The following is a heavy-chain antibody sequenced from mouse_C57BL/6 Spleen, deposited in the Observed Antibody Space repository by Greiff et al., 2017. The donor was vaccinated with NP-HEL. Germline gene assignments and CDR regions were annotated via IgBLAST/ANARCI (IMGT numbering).Heavy chain of an antibody. V-gene: IGHV1-4*01. CDR2: INPSSGYT. CDR1: GYTFTSYT. Sequence: VQLQQSGAELARPGASVKMSCKASGYTFTSYTMHWVKQRPGQGLEWIGYINPSSGYTKYNQKFKDKATLTADKSSSTAYMQLSSLTSEDSAVYYCARATVVANFDCWGKGTTLTVSS. D-gene: IGHD1-1*01. CDR3: ARATVVANFDC. J-gene: IGHJ2*01.